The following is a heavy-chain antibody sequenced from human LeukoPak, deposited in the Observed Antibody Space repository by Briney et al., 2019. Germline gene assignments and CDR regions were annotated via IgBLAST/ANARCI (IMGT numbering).Heavy chain of an antibody. Sequence: GSLRLSCSVSGFTFSSYAMHWVRQPPGKGLEWIGYIYYSGSTNYNPSLKSRVTISVDTSKNQFSLKLSSVTAADTVVYYCARGGRGPRGLRSVQIFDYWGQGTLVTVSS. CDR3: ARGGRGPRGLRSVQIFDY. V-gene: IGHV4-59*01. CDR1: GFTFSSYA. J-gene: IGHJ4*02. D-gene: IGHD5-12*01. CDR2: IYYSGST.